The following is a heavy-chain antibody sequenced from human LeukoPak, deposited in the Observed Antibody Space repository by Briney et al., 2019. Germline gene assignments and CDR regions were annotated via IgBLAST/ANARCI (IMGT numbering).Heavy chain of an antibody. V-gene: IGHV4-59*01. CDR1: GGSISSYY. CDR2: IYYSGST. Sequence: SETLSLTCTVSGGSISSYYWSWIRQPPGKGLEWIGYIYYSGSTNYNPSLKSRVTISVDTSKNQFSLKLSSVTPADTAVYYCARGGYYGSGNDFRFDPWGQGNLVTVSS. CDR3: ARGGYYGSGNDFRFDP. D-gene: IGHD3-10*01. J-gene: IGHJ5*02.